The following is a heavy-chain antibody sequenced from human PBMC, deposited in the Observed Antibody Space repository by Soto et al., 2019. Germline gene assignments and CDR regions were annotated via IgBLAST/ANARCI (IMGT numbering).Heavy chain of an antibody. CDR2: IYYSGST. CDR1: GGSISGGGYY. CDR3: ARVERNVLFGFFDS. D-gene: IGHD3-10*02. J-gene: IGHJ4*02. Sequence: QVQLHESGPGLVKSSQTLSLTCTVSGGSISGGGYYWGWIRQHPGKGLEWIGNIYYSGSTYYNPPLKSRVSITVDPSENQFSLDLSTVTAADTAVYYCARVERNVLFGFFDSWGQGTLVTVSS. V-gene: IGHV4-31*03.